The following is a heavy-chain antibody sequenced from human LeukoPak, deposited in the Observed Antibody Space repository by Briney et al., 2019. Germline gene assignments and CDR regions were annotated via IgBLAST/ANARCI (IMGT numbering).Heavy chain of an antibody. CDR2: IKQDGSEK. V-gene: IGHV3-7*03. Sequence: GGSLRLSCAASGFTFSSYWMSWVRQAPGKGLEWVANIKQDGSEKYYVDSVKGRFTISRDNAKNSLYLQMNSLGLEDTAFYYCTEGSAAVGEDYFDSWGQGTLVTVSS. J-gene: IGHJ5*01. CDR1: GFTFSSYW. CDR3: TEGSAAVGEDYFDS. D-gene: IGHD2-15*01.